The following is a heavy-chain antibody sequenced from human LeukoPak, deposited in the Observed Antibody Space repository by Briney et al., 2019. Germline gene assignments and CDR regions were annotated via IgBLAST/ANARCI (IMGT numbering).Heavy chain of an antibody. CDR2: ISSSGSTI. Sequence: GGPLRLSCAASGFTFSSYEMNWVRQAPGKGLEWVSYISSSGSTIYYADSVKGRFTISRDNAKNSLYLQMNSLRAEDTAVYYCARGRRGSYLDYWGQGTLVTVSS. J-gene: IGHJ4*02. V-gene: IGHV3-48*03. CDR3: ARGRRGSYLDY. CDR1: GFTFSSYE. D-gene: IGHD1-26*01.